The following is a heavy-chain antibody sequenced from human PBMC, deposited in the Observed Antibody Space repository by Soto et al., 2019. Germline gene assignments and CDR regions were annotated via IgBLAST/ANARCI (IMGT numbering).Heavy chain of an antibody. CDR1: GYSFTCYW. CDR2: IYPGDSDP. J-gene: IGHJ5*02. V-gene: IGHV5-51*01. CDR3: ARNPPLINWFDT. Sequence: PGESLKISCKGSGYSFTCYWMGWVRQMPGKGLEGMGSIYPGDSDPRHSPSFQGQVTISADKSISTASLQWSSLKASDTAMYYCARNPPLINWFDTWGQGTLVTVSS.